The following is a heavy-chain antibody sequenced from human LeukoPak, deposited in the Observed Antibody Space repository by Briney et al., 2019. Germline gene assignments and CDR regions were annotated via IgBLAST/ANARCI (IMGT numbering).Heavy chain of an antibody. Sequence: SETLSLTCTVSGGSISSSRYYWNWIRQPPGKGLEWVGHISYSGGTKYNPSLQSRVTISIDTSKNQFSLNLGSVTAADTAVYYCARRVIMSAAGVPDTWLDPWGQGVLVTVSS. J-gene: IGHJ5*02. D-gene: IGHD2-8*01. V-gene: IGHV4-61*05. CDR1: GGSISSSRYY. CDR2: ISYSGGT. CDR3: ARRVIMSAAGVPDTWLDP.